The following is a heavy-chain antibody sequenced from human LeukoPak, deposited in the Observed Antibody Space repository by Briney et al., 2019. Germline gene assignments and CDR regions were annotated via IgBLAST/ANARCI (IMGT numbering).Heavy chain of an antibody. D-gene: IGHD2-2*01. CDR3: ARVVVVPAAHSYYYYGMDV. J-gene: IGHJ6*02. V-gene: IGHV1-69*04. CDR1: GGTFSSYA. CDR2: IIPILGIA. Sequence: SVKVSCKASGGTFSSYAISWVRQAPGQGLEWMGRIIPILGIANYAQKFQGRVTITADKSTSTAYMELSSLRSADTAVYYCARVVVVPAAHSYYYYGMDVWGQGTTVTVCS.